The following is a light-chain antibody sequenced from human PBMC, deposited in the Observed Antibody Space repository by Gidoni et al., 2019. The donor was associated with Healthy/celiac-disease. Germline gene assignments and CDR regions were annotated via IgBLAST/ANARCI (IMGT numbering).Light chain of an antibody. CDR1: SSDVGGYNY. CDR3: SSYRSSSVV. CDR2: DVS. V-gene: IGLV2-14*03. Sequence: QSALTQPASVSGSPGQSITISCTGTSSDVGGYNYVSWYQQHPGKAPKLMIYDVSNRPSGVSNRFSGSKSGNTASLTISGLQAEDEADYDCSSYRSSSVVFGGGTKLTVL. J-gene: IGLJ2*01.